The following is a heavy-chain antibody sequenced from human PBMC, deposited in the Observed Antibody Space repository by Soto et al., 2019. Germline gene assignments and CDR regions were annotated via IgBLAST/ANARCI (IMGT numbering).Heavy chain of an antibody. D-gene: IGHD2-8*01. J-gene: IGHJ4*02. Sequence: EVQLLESGGVLVQPGGSLRLSCAASGFTFTTYGMSWVRQAPGKGLEWVSTFSFSGSSTYYADSVKGRFTFSRDNSKNTLYLQMNSLRAEDTAVYYCAKPFEGGTSGFAYWGQGTLVTVSS. CDR3: AKPFEGGTSGFAY. V-gene: IGHV3-23*01. CDR2: FSFSGSST. CDR1: GFTFTTYG.